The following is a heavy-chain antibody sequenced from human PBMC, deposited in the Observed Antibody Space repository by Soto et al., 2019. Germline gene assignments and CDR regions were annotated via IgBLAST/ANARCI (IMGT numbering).Heavy chain of an antibody. J-gene: IGHJ4*02. Sequence: SETLSLTCAVYGGSFSGYYWSWIRQPPGKGLEWIGEINHSGSTNYNPSLKSRVTISVDTSKNQFSLKLSSVTAADTAVYYCARGRVLSPPRSFDYWGQGTLVTVSS. D-gene: IGHD2-8*01. V-gene: IGHV4-34*01. CDR3: ARGRVLSPPRSFDY. CDR1: GGSFSGYY. CDR2: INHSGST.